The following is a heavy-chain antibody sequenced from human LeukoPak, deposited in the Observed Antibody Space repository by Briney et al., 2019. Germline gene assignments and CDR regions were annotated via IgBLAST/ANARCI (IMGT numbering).Heavy chain of an antibody. CDR1: GYTFTSYY. J-gene: IGHJ3*02. D-gene: IGHD3-10*01. CDR3: ATGDYSGTKPDPIDM. Sequence: ASVKVSCKASGYTFTSYYIFWVRQAPGQGLEWMGIINPSTGSTSYSQKFQGRVTVTRDTSINTAYMELTRLRSDDTAVYYCATGDYSGTKPDPIDMWGQGTMVTVSS. V-gene: IGHV1-46*01. CDR2: INPSTGST.